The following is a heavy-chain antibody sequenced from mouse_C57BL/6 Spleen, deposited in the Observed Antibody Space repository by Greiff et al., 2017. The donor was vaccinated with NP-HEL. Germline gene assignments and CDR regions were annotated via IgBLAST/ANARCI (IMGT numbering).Heavy chain of an antibody. J-gene: IGHJ4*01. Sequence: EVKLVESEGGLVQPGSSMKLSCTASGFTFSDYYMAWVRQVPEKGLEWVANINYDGSSTYYLDSLKSRFIISRDNAKNILYLQMSSLKSEDTATYYCAREGVYDYDETGYAMDYWGQGTSVTVSS. CDR1: GFTFSDYY. CDR3: AREGVYDYDETGYAMDY. CDR2: INYDGSST. D-gene: IGHD2-4*01. V-gene: IGHV5-16*01.